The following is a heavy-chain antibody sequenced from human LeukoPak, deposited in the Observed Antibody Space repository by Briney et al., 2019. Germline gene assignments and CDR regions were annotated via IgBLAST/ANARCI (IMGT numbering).Heavy chain of an antibody. V-gene: IGHV3-30*18. J-gene: IGHJ4*02. CDR3: AKDGIAAAGTLDY. CDR1: GFTFSSYG. CDR2: ISYDGSNK. D-gene: IGHD6-13*01. Sequence: GGSLRLSCAASGFTFSSYGMHWVRQAPGKGLEWVAVISYDGSNKYYADSVKGRFTISRDNSKNTLYLQMNSLRAEDTAVYYCAKDGIAAAGTLDYWGQGALVTVSS.